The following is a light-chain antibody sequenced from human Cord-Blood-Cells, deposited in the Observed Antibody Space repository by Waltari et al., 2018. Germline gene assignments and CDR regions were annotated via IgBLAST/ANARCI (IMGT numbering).Light chain of an antibody. Sequence: QSALTQPPSASGSPGQSVTISCTGPSSDVGGYNYVSWYQQHPGKAPKLIIYKVSKRPSGVPDRFAGSKSGNTASLTVSGLQAEDEADYYCSSYAGSNNFDVFGTGTKVTVL. CDR2: KVS. J-gene: IGLJ1*01. CDR3: SSYAGSNNFDV. V-gene: IGLV2-8*01. CDR1: SSDVGGYNY.